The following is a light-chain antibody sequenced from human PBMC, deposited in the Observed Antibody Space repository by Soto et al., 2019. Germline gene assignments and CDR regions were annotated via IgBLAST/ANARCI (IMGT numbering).Light chain of an antibody. J-gene: IGKJ4*01. CDR3: QQYAESPLT. V-gene: IGKV3-20*01. CDR2: DAS. CDR1: QNVYSS. Sequence: ERVMTQSPATLSVSPGERATLSCRASQNVYSSLAWFQHKPGQAPRLVIYDASNRATGVPDRFSGSGSGTDSTLTVTRLEPEDFAVYYCQQYAESPLTFGGGTKVDIK.